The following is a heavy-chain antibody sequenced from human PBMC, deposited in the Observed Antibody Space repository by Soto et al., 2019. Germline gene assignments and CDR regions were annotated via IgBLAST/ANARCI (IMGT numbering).Heavy chain of an antibody. J-gene: IGHJ6*02. V-gene: IGHV1-69*01. CDR3: ARSQGSSTSLEIYYYYYYGMDV. D-gene: IGHD2-2*01. CDR1: GGTFSSYA. CDR2: IIPISDTT. Sequence: QVQLVQSGAEVKKPGSSVKVSCKASGGTFSSYAISWVRQAHGQGLEWMGGIIPISDTTNYAQKFQGRVTITADESTSTAYMELSSLRSEDTAVYYCARSQGSSTSLEIYYYYYYGMDVWGHGTTVTVSS.